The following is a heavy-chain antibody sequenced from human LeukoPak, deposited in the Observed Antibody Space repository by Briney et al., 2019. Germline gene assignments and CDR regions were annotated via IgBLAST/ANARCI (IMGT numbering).Heavy chain of an antibody. J-gene: IGHJ4*02. D-gene: IGHD6-19*01. CDR1: GVSINSSY. CDR3: ARGETAVDPFDY. Sequence: SETLSLTCTVSGVSINSSYWSWIRQPPRKGLEWIGYIYYHGNTKYHPSLESRVAISVDTSKNQFSLKLSSVTAADTAVYYCARGETAVDPFDYWGQGTLVTVSS. CDR2: IYYHGNT. V-gene: IGHV4-59*12.